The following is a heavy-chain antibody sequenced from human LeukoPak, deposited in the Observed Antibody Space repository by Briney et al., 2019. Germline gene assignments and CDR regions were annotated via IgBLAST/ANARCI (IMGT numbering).Heavy chain of an antibody. CDR1: GYTFTSYG. D-gene: IGHD5-24*01. Sequence: GASVKVSCKASGYTFTSYGISWVRQAPGQGLEWMGWISAYNGNTNYAQKLQGRVTMTTDTSTSTAYMELSNLRSSDTAVYYCARFEMTTAPFDYWGQGTLVTVSS. J-gene: IGHJ4*02. CDR3: ARFEMTTAPFDY. V-gene: IGHV1-18*01. CDR2: ISAYNGNT.